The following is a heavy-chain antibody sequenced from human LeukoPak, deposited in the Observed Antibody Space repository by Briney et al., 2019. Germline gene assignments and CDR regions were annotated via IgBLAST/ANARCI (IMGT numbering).Heavy chain of an antibody. Sequence: SQTLSLTCAISGDSVSSNSAAWNWIRQSPSRGLEWLGRTYYRSKWYNDYAVSVKSRITINPDTSKNQFPLQLNSATPEDTAVYYCARDWSSRNPLEFYDSSGYYHPWGQGTLVTVSS. CDR1: GDSVSSNSAA. CDR3: ARDWSSRNPLEFYDSSGYYHP. V-gene: IGHV6-1*01. J-gene: IGHJ5*02. D-gene: IGHD3-22*01. CDR2: TYYRSKWYN.